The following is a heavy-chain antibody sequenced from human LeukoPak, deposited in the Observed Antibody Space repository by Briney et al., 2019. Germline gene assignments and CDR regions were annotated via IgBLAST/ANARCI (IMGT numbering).Heavy chain of an antibody. D-gene: IGHD3-22*01. Sequence: SSETLCLTCAVYGVSFRGYYWSWIRQAPGKGLEWMGEINHSGRANWNPAPKRRVTISVDTSKTPFSLKLSSVTAADTAVYYCARVSPRNYYDSSGYPNTRRGPYYYYYMDVWGKGTTVTVSS. CDR1: GVSFRGYY. CDR2: INHSGRA. V-gene: IGHV4-34*01. CDR3: ARVSPRNYYDSSGYPNTRRGPYYYYYMDV. J-gene: IGHJ6*03.